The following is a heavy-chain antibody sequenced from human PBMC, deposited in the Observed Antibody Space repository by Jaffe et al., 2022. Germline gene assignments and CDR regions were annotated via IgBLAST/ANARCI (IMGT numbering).Heavy chain of an antibody. CDR1: GGTFSSYT. Sequence: QVQLVQSGAEVKKPGSSVKVSCKASGGTFSSYTISWVRQAPGQGLEWMGRIIPILGIANYAQKFQGRVTITADKSTSTAYMELSSLRSEDTAVYYCASTAGWGSGRGYYYYMDVWGKGTTVTVSS. D-gene: IGHD6-19*01. J-gene: IGHJ6*03. CDR2: IIPILGIA. CDR3: ASTAGWGSGRGYYYYMDV. V-gene: IGHV1-69*02.